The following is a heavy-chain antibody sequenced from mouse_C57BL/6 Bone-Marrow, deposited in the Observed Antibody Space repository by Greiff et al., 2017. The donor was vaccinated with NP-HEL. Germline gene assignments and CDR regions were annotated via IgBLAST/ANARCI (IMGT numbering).Heavy chain of an antibody. V-gene: IGHV5-16*01. Sequence: EVQLVESEGGLVQPGSSMKLSCTASGFTFSDYYMAWVRQVPEKGLEWVANINYDGSSTYYLDSLKSRFIISRDNAKNILYLQMSSLKSEDTATYYCARDLRDYGKGAMDYWGQGTSVTVSS. CDR2: INYDGSST. J-gene: IGHJ4*01. D-gene: IGHD1-1*01. CDR3: ARDLRDYGKGAMDY. CDR1: GFTFSDYY.